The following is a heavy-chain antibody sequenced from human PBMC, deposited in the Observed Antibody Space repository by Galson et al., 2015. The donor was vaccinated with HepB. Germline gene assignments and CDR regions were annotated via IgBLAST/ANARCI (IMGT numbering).Heavy chain of an antibody. D-gene: IGHD6-13*01. Sequence: SLRLSCAASGFTFSSYGMHWVRQAPGKGLEWVAFIRYDGSNKYYADSVKGRFTISRDNSKNTLYLQMNSLRAEDTAVHYCAKDRYSSRKRRGLRSPYYYGMDVWGQGTTVTVSS. CDR3: AKDRYSSRKRRGLRSPYYYGMDV. V-gene: IGHV3-30*02. J-gene: IGHJ6*02. CDR2: IRYDGSNK. CDR1: GFTFSSYG.